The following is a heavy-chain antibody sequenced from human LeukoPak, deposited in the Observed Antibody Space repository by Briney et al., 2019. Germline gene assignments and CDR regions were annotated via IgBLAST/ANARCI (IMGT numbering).Heavy chain of an antibody. CDR1: GYTFTSYG. V-gene: IGHV1-18*01. Sequence: ASVKVSCKASGYTFTSYGISWVRQAPGQGLEWMGWISAYNGNTSYAQKLQGRVTMTTDTSTSTAYMELRSLRSDDTAVYYCARTGLELRGPVARAFDIWGQGTMVTVSS. CDR3: ARTGLELRGPVARAFDI. J-gene: IGHJ3*02. CDR2: ISAYNGNT. D-gene: IGHD1-7*01.